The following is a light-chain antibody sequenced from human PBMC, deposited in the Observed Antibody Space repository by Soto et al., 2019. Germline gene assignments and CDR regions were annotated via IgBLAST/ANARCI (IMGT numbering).Light chain of an antibody. V-gene: IGLV2-23*01. Sequence: QSVLTQPASVSGSPGQSITISCTGTSSDVGSYNLVSWYQQHPGKAPKLMIYEGSKRPSGVSNRFSGSKSGNTASLTISGLEAEHEAYYYCCSYAGSSTLVFGGGTKLTVL. J-gene: IGLJ2*01. CDR2: EGS. CDR1: SSDVGSYNL. CDR3: CSYAGSSTLV.